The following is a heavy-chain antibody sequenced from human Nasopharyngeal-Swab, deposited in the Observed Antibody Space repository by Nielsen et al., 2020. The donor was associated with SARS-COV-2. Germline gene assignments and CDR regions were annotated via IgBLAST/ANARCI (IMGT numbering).Heavy chain of an antibody. V-gene: IGHV3-9*01. D-gene: IGHD6-19*01. CDR2: ISWNSGSI. CDR3: AKDFRNQQWLVDY. J-gene: IGHJ4*02. Sequence: SLKISCAASGFTFDDYAMHWVRQAPGKGLEWVSGISWNSGSIGYADSVKGRFTISRDNSKNTLYLQMNSLRAEDTAVYYCAKDFRNQQWLVDYWGQGTLVTVSS. CDR1: GFTFDDYA.